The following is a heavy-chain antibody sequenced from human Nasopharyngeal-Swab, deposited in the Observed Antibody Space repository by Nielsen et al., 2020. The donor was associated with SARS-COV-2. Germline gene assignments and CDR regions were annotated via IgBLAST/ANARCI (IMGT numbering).Heavy chain of an antibody. CDR3: ARDLGENSGIDY. J-gene: IGHJ4*02. V-gene: IGHV3-33*01. Sequence: WIRQPPGKGLEWVGLIWYDGSNKYYADSVKGRFTISRDSSKNTLYLQMNSLRAEDTAVYYCARDLGENSGIDYWGQGTLVTVSS. D-gene: IGHD3-16*01. CDR2: IWYDGSNK.